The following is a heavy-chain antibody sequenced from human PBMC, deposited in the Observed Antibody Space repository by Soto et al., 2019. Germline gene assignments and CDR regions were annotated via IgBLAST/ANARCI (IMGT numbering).Heavy chain of an antibody. J-gene: IGHJ4*02. D-gene: IGHD6-13*01. CDR1: GYTFTSYS. CDR2: ISAYNGNT. V-gene: IGHV1-18*01. Sequence: ASVKVSCKASGYTFTSYSISWVRQAPGQGLEWMGWISAYNGNTNYAQKLQGRVTMTTDTSTSTAYMELRSLRSDDTAVYYCARSIAAAVDFDYWGQGTLVTVSS. CDR3: ARSIAAAVDFDY.